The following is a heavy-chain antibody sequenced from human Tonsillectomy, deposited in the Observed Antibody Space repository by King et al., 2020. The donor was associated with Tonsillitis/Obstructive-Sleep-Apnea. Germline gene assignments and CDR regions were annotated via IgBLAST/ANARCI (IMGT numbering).Heavy chain of an antibody. J-gene: IGHJ4*02. CDR3: ARAPGPTHFDY. CDR1: GFTVSSNY. V-gene: IGHV3-53*04. Sequence: DVQLVESGGGLVQPGGSLRLSCAASGFTVSSNYMSWVRQAPGKGLEWVSVIYSGGSTYYADSVKGRFTISRNNSKNTLYLQMNSLRAEDTAVYYCARAPGPTHFDYWGQGTLVTVSS. CDR2: IYSGGST.